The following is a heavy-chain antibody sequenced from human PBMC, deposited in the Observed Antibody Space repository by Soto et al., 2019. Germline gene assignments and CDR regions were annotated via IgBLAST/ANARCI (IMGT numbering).Heavy chain of an antibody. D-gene: IGHD6-6*01. J-gene: IGHJ5*02. Sequence: SETLSLTCTVSGGSISSSSYYWGWIRQPPGKGLEWIGSIYYSGSTYYNPSLKSRVTISVDTSKNQFSLKLSSVTAADTAVYYCARSTIAAHWFDPWGQGNLVTVSS. CDR1: GGSISSSSYY. CDR3: ARSTIAAHWFDP. CDR2: IYYSGST. V-gene: IGHV4-39*01.